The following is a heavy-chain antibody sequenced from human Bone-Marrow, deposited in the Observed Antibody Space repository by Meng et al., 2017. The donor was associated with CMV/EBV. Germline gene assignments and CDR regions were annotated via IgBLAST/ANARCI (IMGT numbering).Heavy chain of an antibody. J-gene: IGHJ6*02. CDR3: ARDGVVGATTSYYGMDV. D-gene: IGHD1-26*01. CDR1: GFTFSSYS. CDR2: ISSSSSTI. Sequence: GESLKISCAASGFTFSSYSMNWVRQAPGKGLEWVSYISSSSSTIYYADSVKGRFTISRDNAKNSLYLQMNSLRAEDTAVYYCARDGVVGATTSYYGMDVWGQGTTVTVSS. V-gene: IGHV3-48*04.